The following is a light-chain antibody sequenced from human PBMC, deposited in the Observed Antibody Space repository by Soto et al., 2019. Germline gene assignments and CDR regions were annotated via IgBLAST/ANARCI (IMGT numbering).Light chain of an antibody. CDR2: GNS. CDR3: QSYGSSLSGFYV. Sequence: QSVLTQPPSVSGAPGQRVTISCTGSSSNIGAGYDVHWYQQLPGTAPKLLIYGNSNRPSGVPDRFSGSKSGTSASLAIPGLQAEDEADYYCQSYGSSLSGFYVFGTGTKVTVL. J-gene: IGLJ1*01. CDR1: SSNIGAGYD. V-gene: IGLV1-40*01.